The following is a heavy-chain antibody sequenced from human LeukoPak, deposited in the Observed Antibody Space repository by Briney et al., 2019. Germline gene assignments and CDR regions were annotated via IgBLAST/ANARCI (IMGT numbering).Heavy chain of an antibody. D-gene: IGHD5-24*01. CDR1: GGTSSSYA. CDR3: AGSRGGGRDGYNYYDY. J-gene: IGHJ4*02. V-gene: IGHV1-69*04. CDR2: IIPILGIA. Sequence: GASVKVSCKASGGTSSSYAISWVRQAPGQGLEWMGRIIPILGIANYAQKFQGRVTITADKSTSTAYMELSSLRSEDTAVYYCAGSRGGGRDGYNYYDYWGQGTLVTVSS.